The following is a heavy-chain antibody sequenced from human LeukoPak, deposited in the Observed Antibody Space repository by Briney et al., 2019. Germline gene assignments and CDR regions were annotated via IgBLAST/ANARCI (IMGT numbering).Heavy chain of an antibody. D-gene: IGHD3-9*01. J-gene: IGHJ6*02. CDR2: ISAYNGNT. CDR1: GYTFTSYG. Sequence: ASVKVSCKASGYTFTSYGISWVRQAPGQGLEWMGWISAYNGNTNYAQKLQGRVTMTTDTSTSTAYMELRSLRSDDTAVYYCAREGTYYDILTGYHLWLNYYYYGTDVWGQGTTVTVSS. CDR3: AREGTYYDILTGYHLWLNYYYYGTDV. V-gene: IGHV1-18*01.